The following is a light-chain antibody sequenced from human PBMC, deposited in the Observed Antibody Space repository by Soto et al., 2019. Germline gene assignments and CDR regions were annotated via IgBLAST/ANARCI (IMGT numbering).Light chain of an antibody. V-gene: IGLV1-44*01. CDR1: SSNIGSNT. CDR2: SSN. Sequence: QSVLTQPPSASGTPGQRVTISCSGSSSNIGSNTVNWYRQLPGTAPKLLVYSSNQRPSGVPDRFSASRSGTSASLAISGLQSEDEADYYCAAWDGSLNGVVFGGGTKLTVL. CDR3: AAWDGSLNGVV. J-gene: IGLJ3*02.